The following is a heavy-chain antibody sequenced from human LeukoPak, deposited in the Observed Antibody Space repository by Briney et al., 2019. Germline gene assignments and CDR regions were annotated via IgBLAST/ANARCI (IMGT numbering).Heavy chain of an antibody. CDR2: ISSSGGTR. CDR3: ATLTVASSFDY. D-gene: IGHD6-19*01. J-gene: IGHJ4*02. CDR1: GFTFSNYW. Sequence: GGSLRLSCAASGFTFSNYWMCWVRQAPGKGLEWVSYISSSGGTRYYADSVKGRFTISRDNAKNSLYLQMNSLRAEDTAVYYCATLTVASSFDYWGQGTLVTVSS. V-gene: IGHV3-48*04.